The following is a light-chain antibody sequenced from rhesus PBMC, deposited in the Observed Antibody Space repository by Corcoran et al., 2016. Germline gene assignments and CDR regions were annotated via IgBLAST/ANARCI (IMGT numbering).Light chain of an antibody. J-gene: IGKJ4*01. CDR1: QGINNY. CDR2: DAS. V-gene: IGKV1-38*01. CDR3: QQRESYPLT. Sequence: DIQLTQSPSSLSASVGDRVTITCRASQGINNYLAWYQQKSGKAPKLLIYDASNLESGVPSRFSGSRSWTEFSLTISTLQPEDFCNYYCQQRESYPLTFGGGTKVEIK.